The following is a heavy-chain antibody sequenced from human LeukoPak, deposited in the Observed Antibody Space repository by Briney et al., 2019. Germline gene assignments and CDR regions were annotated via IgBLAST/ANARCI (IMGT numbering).Heavy chain of an antibody. CDR3: ARASHDYGDYSHFDY. CDR2: IYHSGST. J-gene: IGHJ4*02. CDR1: GGSISSRNW. V-gene: IGHV4-4*02. Sequence: PSGTLSLTCAVSGGSISSRNWWSWVRQPPGKGLEWIGEIYHSGSTNYNPSLKTRVTISVDKSENQFSLKLSSVPAADTAVYYCARASHDYGDYSHFDYWGQGTLVTVSS. D-gene: IGHD4-17*01.